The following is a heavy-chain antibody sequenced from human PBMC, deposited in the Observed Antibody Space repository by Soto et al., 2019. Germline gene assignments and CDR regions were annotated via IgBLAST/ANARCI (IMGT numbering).Heavy chain of an antibody. CDR1: GFTFSSYS. CDR3: ARESEDLTSNFDY. CDR2: ISSSSSNK. J-gene: IGHJ4*02. Sequence: GGSLRLSCAASGFTFSSYSMNWVRQAPGKGLEWVSSISSSSSNKYYADSVKGRFTISRDNSKNTLYLQMNSLRAEDTAVYYCARESEDLTSNFDYWGQGTLVTVSS. V-gene: IGHV3-21*01.